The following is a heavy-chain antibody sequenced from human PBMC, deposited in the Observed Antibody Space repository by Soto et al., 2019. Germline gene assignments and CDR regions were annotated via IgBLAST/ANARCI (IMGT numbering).Heavy chain of an antibody. D-gene: IGHD2-21*02. CDR3: ARVAYCGGDCYRGFDP. CDR2: IYHSGST. V-gene: IGHV4-30-2*01. CDR1: GGSISSGGYS. J-gene: IGHJ5*02. Sequence: QLQLQESGSGLVKPSQTLSLTCAVSGGSISSGGYSWSWIRQPPGKGLEWIVYIYHSGSTYYNPSLKSRVTISVDRSKNQFSLKLSSVTAADTAVYYCARVAYCGGDCYRGFDPWGQGTLVTVSS.